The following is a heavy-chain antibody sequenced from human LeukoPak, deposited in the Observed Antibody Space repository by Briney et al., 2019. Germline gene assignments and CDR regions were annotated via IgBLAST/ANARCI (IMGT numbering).Heavy chain of an antibody. V-gene: IGHV3-21*01. J-gene: IGHJ4*02. D-gene: IGHD2-15*01. CDR2: ISSSSSYI. CDR3: ARDCSGGSCYRLFDY. Sequence: GGSLRLSCAASGFTFSTYSMNWVRQAPGKGLEWVSSISSSSSYIYSADSVKGRFTISRDNAKNSLYPQMNSLRAEDTAVYYCARDCSGGSCYRLFDYWGQGTLVTVSS. CDR1: GFTFSTYS.